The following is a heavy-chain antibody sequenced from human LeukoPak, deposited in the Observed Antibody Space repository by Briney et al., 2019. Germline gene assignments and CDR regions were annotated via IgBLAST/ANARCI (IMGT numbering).Heavy chain of an antibody. D-gene: IGHD1-26*01. J-gene: IGHJ4*02. Sequence: PSETLSLTCTVSGGSTSSYYWSWIRQPPGKGLEWIGYIYYSGSTNYNPSLKSRVTISVDTSKNQFSLKLSSVTAADTAVYYCARSVSGIVGATTPTRFDYWGQGTLVTVSS. CDR3: ARSVSGIVGATTPTRFDY. CDR1: GGSTSSYY. V-gene: IGHV4-59*01. CDR2: IYYSGST.